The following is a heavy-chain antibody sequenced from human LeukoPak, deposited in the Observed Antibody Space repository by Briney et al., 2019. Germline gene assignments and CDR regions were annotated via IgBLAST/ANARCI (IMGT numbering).Heavy chain of an antibody. CDR2: IDPSGSYT. Sequence: GESLKISCKGSGYSFSNYWISWVRQMPGKGLEWMGRIDPSGSYTEYSPSFQGHVTISADRSISLAYLQWRSLKASDTATYFCARYGGGFDYWGQGTQVTVSS. CDR3: ARYGGGFDY. CDR1: GYSFSNYW. D-gene: IGHD4-23*01. V-gene: IGHV5-10-1*01. J-gene: IGHJ4*02.